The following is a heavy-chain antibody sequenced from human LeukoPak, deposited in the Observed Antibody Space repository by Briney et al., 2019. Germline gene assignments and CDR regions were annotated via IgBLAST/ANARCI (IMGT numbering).Heavy chain of an antibody. CDR2: IYPGDSDT. Sequence: GESLKISCKGSGYSFTSYWIGWVRQMPGKGLEWMGIIYPGDSDTRYSPSFQGQVTISADKSISTAYLQWSSLKASDTAMYYCARADYYDSSGYLGGAFDIWGQGTMVTVSS. CDR3: ARADYYDSSGYLGGAFDI. J-gene: IGHJ3*02. V-gene: IGHV5-51*01. CDR1: GYSFTSYW. D-gene: IGHD3-22*01.